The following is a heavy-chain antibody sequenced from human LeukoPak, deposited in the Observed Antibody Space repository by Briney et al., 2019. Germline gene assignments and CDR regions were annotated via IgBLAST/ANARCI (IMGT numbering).Heavy chain of an antibody. CDR3: AKSRSVADAFGI. CDR1: GVSVSTYA. CDR2: ITGSDDAT. V-gene: IGHV3-23*01. J-gene: IGHJ3*02. D-gene: IGHD6-19*01. Sequence: PGGSLRLSCAASGVSVSTYAMSWVRQAPGKGLEWVSAITGSDDATYHADSVKGRFTIARDRSKNTLYLEMNGLRAEDTAVYHCAKSRSVADAFGIWGHGAMVTVSS.